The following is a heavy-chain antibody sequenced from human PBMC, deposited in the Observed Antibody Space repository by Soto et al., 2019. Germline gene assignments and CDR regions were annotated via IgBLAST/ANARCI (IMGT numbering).Heavy chain of an antibody. CDR3: ARTQTNDY. J-gene: IGHJ4*02. CDR1: GYTFTSYY. CDR2: INTNSGGT. V-gene: IGHV1-2*02. Sequence: SEKVSCKASGYTFTSYYIHWVRQAPGQGLEWMGWINTNSGGTNYAQKFQGRVTMTRDTSISTAYMELSRLTSDDTAVYYCARTQTNDYWGQGTLVTVSS.